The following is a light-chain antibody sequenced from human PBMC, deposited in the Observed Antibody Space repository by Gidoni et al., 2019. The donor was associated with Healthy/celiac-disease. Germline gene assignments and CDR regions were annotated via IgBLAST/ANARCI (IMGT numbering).Light chain of an antibody. CDR2: DAS. V-gene: IGKV3-11*01. Sequence: EIVLTQTPATLSVSPGERATLSCMARQSVSSYLAWYQQKPGQAPRLLIYDASNRATGIPARFSGRGSGTDFTLTISSLEPEDFAVYYCQQRSNWPPWTFGQGTKVEIK. J-gene: IGKJ1*01. CDR1: QSVSSY. CDR3: QQRSNWPPWT.